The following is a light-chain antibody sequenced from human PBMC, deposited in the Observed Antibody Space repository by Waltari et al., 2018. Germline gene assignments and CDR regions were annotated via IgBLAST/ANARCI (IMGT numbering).Light chain of an antibody. J-gene: IGKJ1*01. Sequence: DIQMTQSPSTLSASVGDRVTITCRASQTVSTWLAWYQQKPGKAPKHLIYKASILESGVPSRFSGSGSGTDFTLTISRLQPDDFATYFCHQYSSFSQTFGQGTRVEVK. CDR1: QTVSTW. CDR2: KAS. V-gene: IGKV1-5*03. CDR3: HQYSSFSQT.